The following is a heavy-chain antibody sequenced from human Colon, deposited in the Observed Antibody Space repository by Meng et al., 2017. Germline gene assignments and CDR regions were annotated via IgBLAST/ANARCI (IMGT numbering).Heavy chain of an antibody. D-gene: IGHD3-16*02. V-gene: IGHV4-34*01. CDR1: GGSFSGYY. CDR2: INHSGST. J-gene: IGHJ4*02. CDR3: ARGMTNGITFGGVIVN. Sequence: VQQPQWGAGLLKPSETLLLTCAVYGGSFSGYYWSWIRQPPGKGLEWIGEINHSGSTNYNPSLKSRVTISVDTSKNQFSLKLSSVTAADTAVYYCARGMTNGITFGGVIVNWGQGTLVTVSS.